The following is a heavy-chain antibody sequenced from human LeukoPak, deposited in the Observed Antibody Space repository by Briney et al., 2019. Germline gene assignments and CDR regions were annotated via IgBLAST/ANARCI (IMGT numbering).Heavy chain of an antibody. CDR2: ISAYNGNT. V-gene: IGHV1-18*01. J-gene: IGHJ5*02. CDR1: GYTFTSYG. CDR3: ARDKSGIDDYPSFDP. Sequence: ASVKVSCKASGYTFTSYGISWVRQAPGQGLEWMGWISAYNGNTNYAQKLQGRVTMTTDTSTSTAYMELRSLRSDDTAVYYCARDKSGIDDYPSFDPWGQGTLVTVSS. D-gene: IGHD4-11*01.